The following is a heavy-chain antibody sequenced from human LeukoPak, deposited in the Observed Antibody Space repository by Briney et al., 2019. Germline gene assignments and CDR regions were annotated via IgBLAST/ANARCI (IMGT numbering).Heavy chain of an antibody. V-gene: IGHV3-21*01. CDR2: ISSSSNYI. J-gene: IGHJ5*02. D-gene: IGHD4/OR15-4a*01. Sequence: GGSLRLSCAASGFTFSSSTMNWVRQAPGKGLEWVSSISSSSNYIYYAGSVKGRFTISRDNAKNSLYLQMNSLRAEDTAVYYCARIPNSANFPNWFDPWGQGTLVTVSS. CDR3: ARIPNSANFPNWFDP. CDR1: GFTFSSST.